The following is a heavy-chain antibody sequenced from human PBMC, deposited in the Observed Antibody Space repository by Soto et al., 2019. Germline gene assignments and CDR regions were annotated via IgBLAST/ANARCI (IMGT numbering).Heavy chain of an antibody. V-gene: IGHV1-69*13. Sequence: VASVKVSCKASGGTFSSYAISWVRQAPGQGLEWMGGIIPIFGTANYAQKFQGRVTITADESTSTAYMELSSLRSEDTAVYYCARSRGIVVVPGSYNWFDPWGQGTLVTVSS. J-gene: IGHJ5*02. CDR1: GGTFSSYA. D-gene: IGHD3-22*01. CDR2: IIPIFGTA. CDR3: ARSRGIVVVPGSYNWFDP.